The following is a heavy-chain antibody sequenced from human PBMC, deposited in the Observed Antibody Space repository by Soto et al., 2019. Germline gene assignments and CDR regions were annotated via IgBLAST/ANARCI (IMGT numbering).Heavy chain of an antibody. CDR2: VSYDGSNK. CDR3: ARDRYSSTSCPGY. Sequence: GGSLRLSCAASGFTFSSYATYWVRQPPGKGLEWVAVVSYDGSNKYYADSVKGRFTISRDNSKSTLYLQMNSLRAEDTAVYYCARDRYSSTSCPGYWGQGTLVTAPQ. V-gene: IGHV3-30-3*01. J-gene: IGHJ4*02. D-gene: IGHD2-2*01. CDR1: GFTFSSYA.